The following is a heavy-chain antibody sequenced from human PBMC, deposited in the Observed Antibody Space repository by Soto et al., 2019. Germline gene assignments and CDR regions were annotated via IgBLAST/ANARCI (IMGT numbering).Heavy chain of an antibody. D-gene: IGHD3-3*01. CDR3: ARAPVGLDTISYFDY. J-gene: IGHJ4*02. CDR2: IYNGGIT. CDR1: GDSVSSVGFR. Sequence: SETLSLTITVSGDSVSSVGFRWAWLRRPPGEGLEWIVYIYNGGITYYIPSLEIRMHMSLDATMNHYSLRLTSVTAADTAVYFCARAPVGLDTISYFDYWGQGKLVTVSS. V-gene: IGHV4-30-2*05.